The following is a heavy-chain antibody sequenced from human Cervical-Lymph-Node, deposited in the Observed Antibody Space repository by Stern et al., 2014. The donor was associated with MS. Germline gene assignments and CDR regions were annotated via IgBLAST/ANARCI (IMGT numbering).Heavy chain of an antibody. Sequence: VQLEESGAEVKRPGSSVTVSCKSSGDTFSDHSISWVRRAPGHGLEWVGGIIPLFGAADYAQMFQGRVTITADESTTTAYMELSSLRSEDTAIYYCARGAYCGGDCYWGWFDSWGQGTLVTVSS. CDR3: ARGAYCGGDCYWGWFDS. CDR2: IIPLFGAA. V-gene: IGHV1-69*01. CDR1: GDTFSDHS. J-gene: IGHJ5*01. D-gene: IGHD2-21*02.